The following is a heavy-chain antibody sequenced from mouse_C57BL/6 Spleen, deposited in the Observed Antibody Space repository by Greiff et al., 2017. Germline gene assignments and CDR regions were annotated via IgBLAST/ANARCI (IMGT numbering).Heavy chain of an antibody. V-gene: IGHV1-80*01. CDR2: IYPGDGDT. CDR1: GYAFSSYW. CDR3: ARGDYGSSFDY. Sequence: QVQLQQSGAELVKPGASVKISCKASGYAFSSYWMNWVKQRPGKGLEWIGQIYPGDGDTNYNGKFKGKATLTVDNSSSTAYMPLSSLTSEDSAVYFCARGDYGSSFDYWGQGTTLTVSS. J-gene: IGHJ2*01. D-gene: IGHD1-1*01.